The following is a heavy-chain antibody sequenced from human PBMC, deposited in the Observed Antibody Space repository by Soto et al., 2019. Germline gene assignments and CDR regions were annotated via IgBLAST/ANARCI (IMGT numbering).Heavy chain of an antibody. CDR1: GYTFTSYD. D-gene: IGHD3-10*01. Sequence: QVQLVQSGAEVKKPGASVKVSCKASGYTFTSYDINWVLQATGHGLEWMGWMNPNSGNTGYGQKFQGRVTMTRHTSMSTAYMELSSLRSEDTAVYYCARGINYYDSGDDAFDIWGQGTMVTVSS. J-gene: IGHJ3*02. V-gene: IGHV1-8*01. CDR3: ARGINYYDSGDDAFDI. CDR2: MNPNSGNT.